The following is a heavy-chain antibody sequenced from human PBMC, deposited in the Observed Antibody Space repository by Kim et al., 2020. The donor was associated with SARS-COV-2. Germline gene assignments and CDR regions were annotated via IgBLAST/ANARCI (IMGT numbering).Heavy chain of an antibody. J-gene: IGHJ4*02. CDR2: SGGSA. D-gene: IGHD3-22*01. V-gene: IGHV3-66*01. Sequence: SGGSAYYADAVKGRFTISRDNSKNALYLQMNSLTVEDTAIYYCARSSGFKYWGQGTLVTVSS. CDR3: ARSSGFKY.